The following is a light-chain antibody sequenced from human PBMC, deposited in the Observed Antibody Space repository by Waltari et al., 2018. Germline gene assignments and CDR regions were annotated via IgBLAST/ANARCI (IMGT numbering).Light chain of an antibody. J-gene: IGLJ3*02. V-gene: IGLV3-19*01. CDR1: SLRRYY. CDR3: ISRDSNNNHAVL. CDR2: DRN. Sequence: SSELTQDPAVSVALGQTVRITCQGDSLRRYYASWYQQKPGQAPLLVIYDRNNRPSGIPDRFSGSSSGNTASLTITGAQAEDEADYYCISRDSNNNHAVLFGGGTRLTVL.